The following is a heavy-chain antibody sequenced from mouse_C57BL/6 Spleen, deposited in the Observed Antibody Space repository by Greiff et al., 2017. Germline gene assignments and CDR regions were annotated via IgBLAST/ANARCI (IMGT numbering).Heavy chain of an antibody. Sequence: QVQLQQSGAELARPGASVKLSCKASGYTFTSYGISWVKQRTGQGLEWIGEIYPRSGNTYYNEKFKGKATLTADKSSSTAYMELRSLTSEDSAVYFCAPITTVVATRLAMDYWGQGTSVTVSS. CDR2: IYPRSGNT. CDR3: APITTVVATRLAMDY. J-gene: IGHJ4*01. D-gene: IGHD1-1*01. V-gene: IGHV1-81*01. CDR1: GYTFTSYG.